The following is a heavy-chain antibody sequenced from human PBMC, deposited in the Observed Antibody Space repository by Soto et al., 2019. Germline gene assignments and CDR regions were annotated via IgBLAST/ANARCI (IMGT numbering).Heavy chain of an antibody. CDR2: IIPIFGTA. Sequence: KVSCKYFVVAFSSISMMCVRPDHGQGLEWMGGIIPIFGTANYAQKFQGRVTITADESTSTAYMELSSLRSEDTAVFFCAREPAEATTGPLHDFWGQGTLVNVSS. J-gene: IGHJ4*02. D-gene: IGHD1-26*01. CDR3: AREPAEATTGPLHDF. V-gene: IGHV1-69*01. CDR1: VVAFSSIS.